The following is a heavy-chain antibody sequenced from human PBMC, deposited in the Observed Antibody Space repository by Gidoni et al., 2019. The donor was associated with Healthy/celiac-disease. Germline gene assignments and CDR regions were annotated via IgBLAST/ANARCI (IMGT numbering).Heavy chain of an antibody. J-gene: IGHJ4*02. CDR3: VRDFDRSCWGRVGY. CDR2: INPHSGGT. V-gene: IGHV1-2*06. D-gene: IGHD6-19*01. CDR1: GYTFTGYY. Sequence: QVQPLQSGAEVNKPGASVKVSCKASGYTFTGYYMHWVRQAPGQGLEWMGRINPHSGGTNYANKFQGRVTMTRDTSISTAYKELSRRRSDDTAVYYGVRDFDRSCWGRVGYWGQGTLVNVPS.